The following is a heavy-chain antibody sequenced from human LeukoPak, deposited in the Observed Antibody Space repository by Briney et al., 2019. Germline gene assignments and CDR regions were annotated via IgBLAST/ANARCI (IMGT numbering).Heavy chain of an antibody. CDR1: GYTFTGYY. D-gene: IGHD6-6*01. CDR3: ARGSKYSSSWYDY. J-gene: IGHJ4*02. CDR2: INPNSGGT. Sequence: ASVKVSCKASGYTFTGYYMHWVRQAPGQGLEWMGRINPNSGGTNYAQKFQGRVTMTRDTSISTAYMELSRLRSDDTAGYYCARGSKYSSSWYDYWGQGTLVTVSS. V-gene: IGHV1-2*06.